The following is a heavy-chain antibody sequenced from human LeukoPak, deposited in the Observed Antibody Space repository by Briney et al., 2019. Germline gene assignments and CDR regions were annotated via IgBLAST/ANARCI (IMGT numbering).Heavy chain of an antibody. CDR2: IYYSGST. CDR1: GGSISSYY. CDR3: ARGPIALAAIGY. Sequence: SETLSLTCTVSGGSISSYYWSWIRQPPGKGLEWIGYIYYSGSTNYNPSLKSRVTISVDTSKNQFSLKLSSVTAADTAVYYCARGPIALAAIGYWGQGTLVTVSS. J-gene: IGHJ4*02. D-gene: IGHD6-19*01. V-gene: IGHV4-59*01.